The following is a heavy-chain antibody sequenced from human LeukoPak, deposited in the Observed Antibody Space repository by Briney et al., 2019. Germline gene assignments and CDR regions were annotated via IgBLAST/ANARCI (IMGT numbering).Heavy chain of an antibody. D-gene: IGHD5-18*01. CDR1: RFTFNRYW. V-gene: IGHV3-7*04. CDR3: ARAGYSYGYDY. Sequence: TGGSLRLSCAASRFTFNRYWMSWVRQAPGKGLECVANIKQDGSEKYYVDSVKGRFTISRDNPKNSLYLRMNSLRAEDTAVYYCARAGYSYGYDYWGQGTLVTVSS. CDR2: IKQDGSEK. J-gene: IGHJ4*02.